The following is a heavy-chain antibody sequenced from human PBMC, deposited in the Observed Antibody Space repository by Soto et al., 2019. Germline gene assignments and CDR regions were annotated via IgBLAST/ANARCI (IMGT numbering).Heavy chain of an antibody. D-gene: IGHD5-12*01. CDR2: INYSGRT. CDR1: SGSISKGGYY. Sequence: SDALFRACPVSSGSISKGGYYSTGVRQHPDKGLEWIGDINYSGRTYYNPSIESRGTISEDTSKNQFSLNLSSVTAADTAVYYCARVTETRGYRYGGPRDSWGQGTLVTVSS. J-gene: IGHJ4*02. CDR3: ARVTETRGYRYGGPRDS. V-gene: IGHV4-31*03.